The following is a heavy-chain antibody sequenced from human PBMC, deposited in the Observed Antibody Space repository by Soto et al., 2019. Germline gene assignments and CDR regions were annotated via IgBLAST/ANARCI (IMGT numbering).Heavy chain of an antibody. CDR3: ARDAEPLDI. V-gene: IGHV4-34*01. CDR1: GGSFSGYY. J-gene: IGHJ3*02. CDR2: INHSGST. Sequence: SETLSLTCAVYGGSFSGYYWSWIRQPPGKGLEWIGEINHSGSTNYNPSLKSRVTISVDTSKNQFSLKLSSVTAADTAVYYCARDAEPLDIWGQGTMVTVSS. D-gene: IGHD1-26*01.